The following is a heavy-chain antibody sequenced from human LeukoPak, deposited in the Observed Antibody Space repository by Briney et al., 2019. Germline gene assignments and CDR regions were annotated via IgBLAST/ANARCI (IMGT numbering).Heavy chain of an antibody. V-gene: IGHV3-9*01. J-gene: IGHJ4*02. D-gene: IGHD5-18*01. CDR3: AKDTTLGSYGREGPFDY. CDR1: GFTFDDYA. Sequence: PGGSLRLSCAASGFTFDDYAMPWVRQAPGKGLEWVSGISWNSGSIGYADSVKGRFTISRDNAKNSLYLQMNSLRAEDTALYYCAKDTTLGSYGREGPFDYWGQGALVTVSS. CDR2: ISWNSGSI.